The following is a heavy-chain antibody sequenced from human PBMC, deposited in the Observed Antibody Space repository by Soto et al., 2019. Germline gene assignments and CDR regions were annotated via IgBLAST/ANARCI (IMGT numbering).Heavy chain of an antibody. J-gene: IGHJ3*02. Sequence: PSETLSLTCAVYGGSISGHYWNWIRQPPGKGLEWIGEINHSGRTNYNPSLKSRVTISVDTSKNQFSLNLGSVTAADTAVYYCARVGVITLFMGAFDIWGQGTMVTVSS. CDR2: INHSGRT. D-gene: IGHD3-22*01. CDR3: ARVGVITLFMGAFDI. CDR1: GGSISGHY. V-gene: IGHV4-34*01.